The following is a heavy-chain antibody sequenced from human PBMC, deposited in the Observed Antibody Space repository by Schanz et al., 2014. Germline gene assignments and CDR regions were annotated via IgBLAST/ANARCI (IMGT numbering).Heavy chain of an antibody. D-gene: IGHD4-17*01. CDR3: AKDPHRDYGGKPQTFDI. J-gene: IGHJ3*02. CDR2: VCYDGSKK. V-gene: IGHV3-33*06. CDR1: GFTFSSYG. Sequence: LVESGGGVVQPGRSLRLSCAASGFTFSSYGMHWVRQVPGKGLEWVAVVCYDGSKKYYADSVKGRFTASRDNSKNTLYLQMSSLRAEDTALYYCAKDPHRDYGGKPQTFDIWGQGTMVTVSS.